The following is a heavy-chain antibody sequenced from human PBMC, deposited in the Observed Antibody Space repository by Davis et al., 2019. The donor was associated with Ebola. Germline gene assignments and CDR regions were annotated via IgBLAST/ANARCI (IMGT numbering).Heavy chain of an antibody. CDR3: ARGIEY. Sequence: SETLSLTCIVSGASISSYYWTWIRQPPGKGLEWIGYISFSGNTNYNPSLKSRVTMSVDTSKNQFSLKMSSVTAADTAVYYCARGIEYWGQGNLVTVSS. CDR2: ISFSGNT. CDR1: GASISSYY. J-gene: IGHJ4*02. V-gene: IGHV4-59*01.